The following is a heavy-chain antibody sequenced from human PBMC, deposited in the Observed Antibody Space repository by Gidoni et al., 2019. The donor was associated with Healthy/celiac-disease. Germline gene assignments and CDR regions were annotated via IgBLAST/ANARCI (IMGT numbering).Heavy chain of an antibody. D-gene: IGHD1-26*01. CDR2: ISSSSSYI. CDR3: ARDPHGARGGSSH. CDR1: GFTFSSYS. V-gene: IGHV3-21*01. J-gene: IGHJ4*02. Sequence: EVQLVESGGGLVKPGGSLRLSCAASGFTFSSYSMNWVRQAPGKGLEWVSSISSSSSYIYYADSVKGRFTISRDNAKNSLYLQMNSLRAEDTAVYYCARDPHGARGGSSHWGQGTLVTVSS.